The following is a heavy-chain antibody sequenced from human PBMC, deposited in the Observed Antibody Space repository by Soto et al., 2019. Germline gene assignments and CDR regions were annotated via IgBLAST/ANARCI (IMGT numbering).Heavy chain of an antibody. V-gene: IGHV4-4*02. CDR3: ARSPGSWFFDS. CDR2: IYHSGIT. D-gene: IGHD6-13*01. Sequence: QVQLPESGPGLVKPSGTLSLTCAVSGGSISSSNWLSWVRQPPGKGLEWIGEIYHSGITNYNPSLKSRVTILVDNSKDQFSLNLNSVTAADTAVYYFARSPGSWFFDSWGQGTLFTVSS. CDR1: GGSISSSNW. J-gene: IGHJ4*02.